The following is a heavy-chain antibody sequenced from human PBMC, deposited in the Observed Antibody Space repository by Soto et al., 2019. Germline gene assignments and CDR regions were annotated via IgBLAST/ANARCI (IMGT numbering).Heavy chain of an antibody. CDR2: ISGSGGST. D-gene: IGHD3-22*01. Sequence: GGSLRLSCAASGFTFSSYAMSWVRQAPGKGLEWVSAISGSGGSTYYADSVKGRFTISRDNSKNTLYLQMNSLRAEDTAVYYWAKAGHYYDSSGYYYNYFDYWGQGTLVTVSS. CDR1: GFTFSSYA. V-gene: IGHV3-23*01. CDR3: AKAGHYYDSSGYYYNYFDY. J-gene: IGHJ4*02.